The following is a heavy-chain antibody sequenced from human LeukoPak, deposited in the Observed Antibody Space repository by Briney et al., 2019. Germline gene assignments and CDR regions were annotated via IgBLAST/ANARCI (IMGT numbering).Heavy chain of an antibody. CDR2: IYYSGST. D-gene: IGHD6-19*01. V-gene: IGHV4-59*01. CDR3: ARAVACHYFDY. J-gene: IGHJ4*02. CDR1: GGSIRSYY. Sequence: PSETLSLTCTVSGGSIRSYYWSWIRQPPGKGLEWIGYIYYSGSTNYNPSLKSRVTISVDTSKNQFSLKLSSVTAADTAVYYCARAVACHYFDYWGQGTLVTVSS.